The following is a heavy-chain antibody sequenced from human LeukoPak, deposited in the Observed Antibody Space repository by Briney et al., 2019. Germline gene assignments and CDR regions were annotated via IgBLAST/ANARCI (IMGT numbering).Heavy chain of an antibody. D-gene: IGHD6-13*01. CDR2: ISYDESNK. J-gene: IGHJ3*02. Sequence: GGSLRLSCAASGFTFSNYDMHWVRQAPGKGLQWVAAISYDESNKFYVESVKGRFTISRDNSKNTLYLQMSSLRAEDTAMYYCAKVVAAAGRPNDAFDIWGQGTKVTVSS. V-gene: IGHV3-30*18. CDR3: AKVVAAAGRPNDAFDI. CDR1: GFTFSNYD.